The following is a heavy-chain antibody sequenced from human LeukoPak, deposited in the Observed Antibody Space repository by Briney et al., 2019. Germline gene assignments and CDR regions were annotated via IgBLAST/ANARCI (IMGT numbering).Heavy chain of an antibody. V-gene: IGHV3-7*01. D-gene: IGHD3-9*01. CDR1: GFSLSNYW. Sequence: GGSLRLSCAASGFSLSNYWMSWVRQAPGKGLEWVANIRQAGNEIYYVDSVKGRFTISRDNAKNLLFLQMNSLRAGDTAVYYCARGRLYYDILTGFDDAFNIWGHGTLVTVSS. CDR2: IRQAGNEI. CDR3: ARGRLYYDILTGFDDAFNI. J-gene: IGHJ3*02.